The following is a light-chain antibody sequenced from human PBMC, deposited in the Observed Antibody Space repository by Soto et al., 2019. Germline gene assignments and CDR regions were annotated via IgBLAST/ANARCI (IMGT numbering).Light chain of an antibody. CDR2: KAS. CDR1: QGISSY. Sequence: AIRMTQSPSSFSASTGDRVTITCRASQGISSYLAWYQQKPGKAPKLLIYKASSLESGVPCRFRGSRSGTELSPTISSLQPDDFANYYCQQCNSYSSTLSQGTK. CDR3: QQCNSYSST. V-gene: IGKV1-8*01. J-gene: IGKJ1*01.